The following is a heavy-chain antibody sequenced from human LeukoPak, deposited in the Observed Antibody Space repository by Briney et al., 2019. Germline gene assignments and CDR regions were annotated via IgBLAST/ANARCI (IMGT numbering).Heavy chain of an antibody. J-gene: IGHJ3*01. D-gene: IGHD4-17*01. Sequence: GGSLRLSCAVSGFTVSSNYFSWVRQAPGKGLEWVSSIGGSGVYTRYADSVRGRFTISRDNSKNTLYLQMSSLRVEDTAIYYCGRDPNGDYVGAFEFWGQGTLVSVST. CDR3: GRDPNGDYVGAFEF. CDR2: IGGSGVYT. V-gene: IGHV3-23*01. CDR1: GFTVSSNY.